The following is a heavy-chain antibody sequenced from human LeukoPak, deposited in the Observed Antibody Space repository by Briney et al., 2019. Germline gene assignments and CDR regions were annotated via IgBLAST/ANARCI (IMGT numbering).Heavy chain of an antibody. CDR1: GFTFSNYW. V-gene: IGHV3-74*01. Sequence: GGSLRLSCAASGFTFSNYWMHWVRQAPGKGLVWVSRINSDGINTSYADSVKGRFTISRDNAKNTLNLQMNSLRAEDTAVYYCARGSDTAMVLFYYFDYWGQGTLVTVSS. D-gene: IGHD5-18*01. CDR3: ARGSDTAMVLFYYFDY. CDR2: INSDGINT. J-gene: IGHJ4*02.